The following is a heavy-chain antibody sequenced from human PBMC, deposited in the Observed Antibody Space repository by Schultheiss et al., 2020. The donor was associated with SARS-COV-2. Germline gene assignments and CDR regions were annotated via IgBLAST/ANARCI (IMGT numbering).Heavy chain of an antibody. D-gene: IGHD5-12*01. CDR1: GGSISSSSYY. CDR3: ARGGVATDDGYYFDY. Sequence: SETLSLTCTVSGGSISSSSYYWGWIRQHPGKGLEWIGYIYYSGSTYYNPSLKSLVTISVDTSKNQFSLKLSSVTAADTAVYYCARGGVATDDGYYFDYWGQGTLVTVSS. J-gene: IGHJ4*02. CDR2: IYYSGST. V-gene: IGHV4-31*01.